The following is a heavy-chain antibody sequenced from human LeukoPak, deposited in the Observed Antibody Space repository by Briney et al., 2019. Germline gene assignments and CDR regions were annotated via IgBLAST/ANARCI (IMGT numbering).Heavy chain of an antibody. CDR1: GFTFSSYW. CDR2: INSDGSST. CDR3: ASGDSSGXXXSSY. J-gene: IGHJ4*02. V-gene: IGHV3-74*01. Sequence: GGSLRLSCAASGFTFSSYWMHWARQAPGKGLVWVSRINSDGSSTSYADSVKGRFTISRDNAKNTLYLQMNSLRAEDTAVYYCASGDSSGXXXSSYWGQGTXVTVSS. D-gene: IGHD3-22*01.